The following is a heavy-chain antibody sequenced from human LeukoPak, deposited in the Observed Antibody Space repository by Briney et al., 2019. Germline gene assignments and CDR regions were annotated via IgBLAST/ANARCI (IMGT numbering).Heavy chain of an antibody. V-gene: IGHV1-2*06. CDR2: INPNSGGT. CDR3: ARDLAVPNNWFDP. Sequence: GASVKVSCKASGYTFTGYYMHWVRQAPGQGLEWMGRINPNSGGTNYAQKFQGRVTMTRDTSISTAYIELSRLRSDDTAVYYCARDLAVPNNWFDPWGQGTLVTVPS. CDR1: GYTFTGYY. D-gene: IGHD3-10*02. J-gene: IGHJ5*02.